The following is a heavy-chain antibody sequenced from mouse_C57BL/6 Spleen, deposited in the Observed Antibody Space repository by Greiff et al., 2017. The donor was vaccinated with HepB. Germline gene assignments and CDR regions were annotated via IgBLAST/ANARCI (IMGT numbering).Heavy chain of an antibody. CDR1: GYTFTSYW. V-gene: IGHV1-64*01. D-gene: IGHD1-1*01. CDR2: IHPNSGST. J-gene: IGHJ4*01. CDR3: AREGNYYDPYYAMDY. Sequence: QVQLQQPGAELVKPGASVKLSCKASGYTFTSYWMHWVKQRPGQGLEWIGMIHPNSGSTNYNEKFKSKATLTVDKSSSTAYMQLSSLTSEDSAVYYCAREGNYYDPYYAMDYWGQGTSVTVSS.